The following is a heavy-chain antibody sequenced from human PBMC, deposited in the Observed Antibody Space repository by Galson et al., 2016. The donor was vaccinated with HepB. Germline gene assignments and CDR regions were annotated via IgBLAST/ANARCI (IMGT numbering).Heavy chain of an antibody. CDR3: AKMGTRVITTYYFDY. CDR1: GFTFSSYA. Sequence: SLRLSCAASGFTFSSYAMTWVRQAPGKGLERVSLSSDSGSTTYYADSVKDRFTISRDNPKNTLYLQMNSLRAEDTAVYYCAKMGTRVITTYYFDYWGQGTLVTVSS. V-gene: IGHV3-23*01. CDR2: SSDSGSTT. D-gene: IGHD3-16*01. J-gene: IGHJ4*02.